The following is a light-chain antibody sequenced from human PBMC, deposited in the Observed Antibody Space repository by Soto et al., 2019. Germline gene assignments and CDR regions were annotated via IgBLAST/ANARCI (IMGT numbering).Light chain of an antibody. CDR3: QHYNSYSEA. V-gene: IGKV1-5*03. CDR1: QNVSTS. J-gene: IGKJ1*01. Sequence: DIQLTQSPSTLSASVGDSVTITCRASQNVSTSLAWYQHKPGEAPKLLIYTASTFKSGVPSRFSGSGSGTEFTLTISSLQPDDFATYYCQHYNSYSEAFGQGTKVDIK. CDR2: TAS.